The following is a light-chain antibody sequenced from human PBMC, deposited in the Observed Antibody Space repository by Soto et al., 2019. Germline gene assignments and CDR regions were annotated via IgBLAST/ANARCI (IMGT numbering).Light chain of an antibody. CDR1: SSNIGAGYD. Sequence: QSVLTQPPSVSGAPGQRVTISCTGSSSNIGAGYDVHWYQQLPGTAPKLPIYGNSNRPSGVPDRFSGSKSGTSASLAITGLQAEDEADYYCQSYDSSLSGHVVFGGGTKLTVL. CDR3: QSYDSSLSGHVV. CDR2: GNS. V-gene: IGLV1-40*01. J-gene: IGLJ2*01.